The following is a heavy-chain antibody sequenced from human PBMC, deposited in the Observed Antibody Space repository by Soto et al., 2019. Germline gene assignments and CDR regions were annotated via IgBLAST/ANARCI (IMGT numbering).Heavy chain of an antibody. Sequence: PGGSLRLSCAASGFTFSSYSMNWVRQAPGKGLEWVSSISSSSSYIYYADSVKGRFTISRDNAKNSLYLQMNSLRAEDTAVYYCARDPSGYYYDSSGYHFDYWGQGTLVTVSS. J-gene: IGHJ4*02. V-gene: IGHV3-21*01. D-gene: IGHD3-22*01. CDR3: ARDPSGYYYDSSGYHFDY. CDR2: ISSSSSYI. CDR1: GFTFSSYS.